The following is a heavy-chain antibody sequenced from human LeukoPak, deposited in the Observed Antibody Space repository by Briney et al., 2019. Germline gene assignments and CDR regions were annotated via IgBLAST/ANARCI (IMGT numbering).Heavy chain of an antibody. V-gene: IGHV3-21*01. D-gene: IGHD1-26*01. CDR1: GFTFGSYS. J-gene: IGHJ5*02. Sequence: GGSLRLSCAASGFTFGSYSMNWVRQAPGKGLEWVSSISSSSSYIYYADSVKGRFTISRDNAKNSLYLQMNSLRAEDTAVYYCASTHAGELPVPWGQGTLVTVSS. CDR2: ISSSSSYI. CDR3: ASTHAGELPVP.